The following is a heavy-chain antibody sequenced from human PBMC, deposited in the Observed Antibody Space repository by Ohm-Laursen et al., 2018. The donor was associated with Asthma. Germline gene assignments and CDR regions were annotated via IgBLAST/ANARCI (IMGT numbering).Heavy chain of an antibody. Sequence: SLRLSCAASKFTFSNHWMNWVRQAPGKGLEWVANINPDGRETRHVDSVKGRFTISRDNSKNTLYLQMNSLRAEYTAVYYCAKAYGEAFDIRGQGTMVTVSS. CDR3: AKAYGEAFDI. J-gene: IGHJ3*02. CDR1: KFTFSNHW. CDR2: INPDGRET. D-gene: IGHD4-17*01. V-gene: IGHV3-7*01.